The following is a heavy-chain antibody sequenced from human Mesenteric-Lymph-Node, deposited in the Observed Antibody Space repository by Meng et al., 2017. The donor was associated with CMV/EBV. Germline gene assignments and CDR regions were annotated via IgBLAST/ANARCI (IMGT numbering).Heavy chain of an antibody. D-gene: IGHD3/OR15-3a*01. CDR3: ARGTFYSRFDY. V-gene: IGHV1-69*05. J-gene: IGHJ4*02. CDR2: ITPILDTP. CDR1: GYTFTSYD. Sequence: SVKVSCKASGYTFTSYDINWVRQAPGQGLEWMGEITPILDTPNYAQKFQGRVTITTDESTSTAYMELSSLRSEDTAVYYCARGTFYSRFDYWAQGTLVTVSS.